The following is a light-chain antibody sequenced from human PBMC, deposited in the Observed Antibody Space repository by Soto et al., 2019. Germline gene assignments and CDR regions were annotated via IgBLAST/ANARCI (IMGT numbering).Light chain of an antibody. CDR2: WAS. J-gene: IGKJ3*01. V-gene: IGKV4-1*01. CDR1: QSVLYSSNNKNY. CDR3: QQYYSTLFT. Sequence: DIVMTQSPDSLAVSLGERATINCKSSQSVLYSSNNKNYLAWYQQKPGQPPTLLIYWASTRESGVPDRFSGSGSGTDFTLTISSLQAEDVAVYYCQQYYSTLFTFGPVTKVDIK.